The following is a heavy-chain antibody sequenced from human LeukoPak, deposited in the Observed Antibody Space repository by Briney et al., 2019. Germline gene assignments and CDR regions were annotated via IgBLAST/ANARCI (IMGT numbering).Heavy chain of an antibody. CDR1: GLTFSSYR. CDR3: ARSGGGMDDY. D-gene: IGHD3-16*01. J-gene: IGHJ4*02. V-gene: IGHV3-21*01. CDR2: ISSSGNYI. Sequence: GGSLRLSCAASGLTFSSYRMNWVRQAPGRGLEWVSSISSSGNYIYYADSVKGRFTISRDNAKNSLYLQMNSLRAEDTAVYYCARSGGGMDDYWGQGTLVTVSS.